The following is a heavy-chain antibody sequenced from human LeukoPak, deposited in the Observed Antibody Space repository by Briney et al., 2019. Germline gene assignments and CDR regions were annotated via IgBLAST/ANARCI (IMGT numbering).Heavy chain of an antibody. CDR1: GGSISSYY. V-gene: IGHV4-4*07. D-gene: IGHD3-10*01. CDR2: IYTSESP. Sequence: SETLSLTCTVSGGSISSYYWSWIRQPAGKGLEWIGRIYTSESPTYNPSLKSRVTMSLDTSKNQFSLKLSSVTAADTAIYYCARDAKYYYGSRTYFFFEYWGQGTLVTVSS. J-gene: IGHJ4*02. CDR3: ARDAKYYYGSRTYFFFEY.